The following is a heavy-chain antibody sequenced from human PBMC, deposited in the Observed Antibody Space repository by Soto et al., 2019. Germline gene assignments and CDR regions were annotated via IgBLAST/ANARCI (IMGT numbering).Heavy chain of an antibody. CDR3: AKDLAVGGVIEGDPYYYGMDV. CDR2: IGSSGVNT. V-gene: IGHV3-23*01. D-gene: IGHD3-16*01. CDR1: GFTFVTYV. Sequence: GESLTISCSASGFTFVTYVMNWVRQVRGKGPEWFSGIGSSGVNTFYADSVKGRFTISRDNSRNTLFLEMNNLRVEDTAVYYCAKDLAVGGVIEGDPYYYGMDVWGQGTTVTVS. J-gene: IGHJ6*02.